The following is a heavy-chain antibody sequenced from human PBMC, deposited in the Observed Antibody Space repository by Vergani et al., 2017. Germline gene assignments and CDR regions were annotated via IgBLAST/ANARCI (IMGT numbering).Heavy chain of an antibody. CDR1: GFTFGSYS. Sequence: EEHLVESGGGLVKPGGSLRLSCVASGFTFGSYSVNWVRQAPGRGLEWVSSISNSGNYDYYASSVKGQFAISRDNAKNLLYLQMTSIRDDDKTVYYCARDQGSGTNRHHYGLDVWGQGTTVTVSS. CDR2: ISNSGNYD. V-gene: IGHV3-21*06. J-gene: IGHJ6*02. D-gene: IGHD3-10*01. CDR3: ARDQGSGTNRHHYGLDV.